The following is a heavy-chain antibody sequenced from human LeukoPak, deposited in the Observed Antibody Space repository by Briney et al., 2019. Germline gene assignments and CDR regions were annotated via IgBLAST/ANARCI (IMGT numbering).Heavy chain of an antibody. CDR3: ARGFYYDSSGYYFDY. Sequence: PGGSLRLSCAASGFTFSSYSMNWVRQAPGKGLEWVSSISSSSSYIYYTDSVKGRFTISRDNAKNSLYLQMNSLRAEDTAVYYCARGFYYDSSGYYFDYWGQGTLVTVSS. D-gene: IGHD3-22*01. V-gene: IGHV3-21*01. CDR2: ISSSSSYI. J-gene: IGHJ4*02. CDR1: GFTFSSYS.